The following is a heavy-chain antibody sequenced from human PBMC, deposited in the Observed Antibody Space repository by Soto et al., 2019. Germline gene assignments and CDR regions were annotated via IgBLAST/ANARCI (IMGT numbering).Heavy chain of an antibody. CDR3: AKDGVVVVPAGGFYYYYYMDV. Sequence: PGGSLRLSCAASGFTFSSYAMSWVRQAPGKGLEWVSAISGSGGSTYYADSVKGRFTISRDNSKNTLYLQMNSLRAEDTAVYYCAKDGVVVVPAGGFYYYYYMDVWGKGTTVTVSS. J-gene: IGHJ6*03. CDR1: GFTFSSYA. V-gene: IGHV3-23*01. D-gene: IGHD2-2*01. CDR2: ISGSGGST.